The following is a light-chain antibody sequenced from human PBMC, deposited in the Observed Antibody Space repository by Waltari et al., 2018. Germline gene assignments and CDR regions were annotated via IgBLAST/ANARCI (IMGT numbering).Light chain of an antibody. CDR1: QSISSY. CDR2: AAS. V-gene: IGKV1-39*01. Sequence: DIQMTQSPSSLSASVGDRVTIPCRASQSISSYLNWYQQKPGKAPKLLIYAASSLQSGVPSRFSGSGAGTDFTLTISSLQPEDFATYYCQQSYSTPTTFGQGTKVEIK. J-gene: IGKJ1*01. CDR3: QQSYSTPTT.